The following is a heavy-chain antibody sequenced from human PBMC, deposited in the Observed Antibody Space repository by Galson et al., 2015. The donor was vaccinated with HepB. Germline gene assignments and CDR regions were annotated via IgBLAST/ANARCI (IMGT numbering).Heavy chain of an antibody. J-gene: IGHJ4*02. CDR2: INSDGTYI. CDR3: ARTRGAAAGIFDY. Sequence: SLRLSCAASGFTFSNYWMHWVRQAPGKGLVWVSRINSDGTYITYADSVKGRFTISRDNAKNTLYLQMNSPRAEDTALYYCARTRGAAAGIFDYWGQGILVTVSS. D-gene: IGHD6-13*01. CDR1: GFTFSNYW. V-gene: IGHV3-74*01.